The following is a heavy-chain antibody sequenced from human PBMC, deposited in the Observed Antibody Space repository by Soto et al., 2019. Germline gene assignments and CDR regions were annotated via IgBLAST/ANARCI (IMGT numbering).Heavy chain of an antibody. CDR1: GFTFISYC. J-gene: IGHJ5*02. V-gene: IGHV3-30*18. Sequence: GSLILSCASSGFTFISYCMHFVRQAPGKGLEWVAVISYDGSNKYYADSVKGRFTISRDNSKKKLYLQMNSLRAEDTAVYYCAKDIGGDKWLDHWGQGTLVTVSS. CDR2: ISYDGSNK. CDR3: AKDIGGDKWLDH. D-gene: IGHD3-16*01.